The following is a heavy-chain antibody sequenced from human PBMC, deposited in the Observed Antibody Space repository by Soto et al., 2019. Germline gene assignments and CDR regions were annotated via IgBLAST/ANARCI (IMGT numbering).Heavy chain of an antibody. CDR3: ARDGRPGRVGRPLPVTSDAFNI. CDR1: GYSFTSYF. V-gene: IGHV1-46*01. CDR2: VNPSTGAA. J-gene: IGHJ3*02. Sequence: QVHLVQSGAELKKPGASVTVSCKASGYSFTSYFMDLVRQAPGQGLEWMGVVNPSTGAAGYAQNFQGRITMTRDTSTSTVYMELRSLKSEDSAVYYCARDGRPGRVGRPLPVTSDAFNIWGQGTVVTVSS. D-gene: IGHD1-26*01.